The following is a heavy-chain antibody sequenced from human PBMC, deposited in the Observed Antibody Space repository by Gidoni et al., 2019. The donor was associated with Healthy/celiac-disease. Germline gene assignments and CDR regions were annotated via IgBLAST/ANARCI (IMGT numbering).Heavy chain of an antibody. CDR2: INAGNGNT. D-gene: IGHD5-18*01. CDR1: GYTFTSYA. V-gene: IGHV1-3*01. J-gene: IGHJ6*02. CDR3: AREMGTARCMDV. Sequence: QVQLVQSGAEVKKPGASVKVSCKASGYTFTSYAMHWVRQAPGQRLEWMGWINAGNGNTKYSQKFQGTAYMELSSLRSEDTAVYYCAREMGTARCMDVWGQGTTVTVSS.